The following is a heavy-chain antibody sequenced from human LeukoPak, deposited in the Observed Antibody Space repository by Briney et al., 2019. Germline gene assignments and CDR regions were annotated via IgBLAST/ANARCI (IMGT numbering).Heavy chain of an antibody. V-gene: IGHV3-20*04. CDR2: INWNGGST. D-gene: IGHD3-9*01. CDR3: ARSSRYFDWLPPDY. J-gene: IGHJ4*02. Sequence: AGGSLRLSCAASGFTFDDYGMSWVRQAPGKGLEWVSGINWNGGSTGYADSVKGRFTISRDNAKNSLYLQMNSLRAEDTALYYCARSSRYFDWLPPDYWGQGTLVTVSS. CDR1: GFTFDDYG.